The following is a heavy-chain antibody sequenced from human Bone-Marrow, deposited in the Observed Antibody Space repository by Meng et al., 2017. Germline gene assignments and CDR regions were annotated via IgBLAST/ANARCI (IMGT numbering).Heavy chain of an antibody. Sequence: SVKVSCKASGGTFSSYAISWVRQAPGQGLEWMGGIIPIFGTANYAQKFQGRVTITADESTSTAYMELSSLRSEDTAVYYCARSLSYGDAFGGVQIDYWGQGTLVTVSS. CDR2: IIPIFGTA. V-gene: IGHV1-69*13. CDR3: ARSLSYGDAFGGVQIDY. D-gene: IGHD4-17*01. J-gene: IGHJ4*02. CDR1: GGTFSSYA.